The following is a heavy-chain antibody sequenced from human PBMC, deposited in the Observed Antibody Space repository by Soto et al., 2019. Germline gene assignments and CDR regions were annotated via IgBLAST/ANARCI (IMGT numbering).Heavy chain of an antibody. J-gene: IGHJ6*02. D-gene: IGHD2-21*02. CDR1: GGSISGDYYH. Sequence: QVQLQQSGPGLVKPSQTLSLTCTVSGGSISGDYYHWTWIRQSPGKGLEWIRYVFHSGSVLYNPSLKSRLNISVDTSKNQFSLRLSSVTAADTAVYFCAREDDGGDRDYYGLDVWGQGTTVTVSS. CDR3: AREDDGGDRDYYGLDV. CDR2: VFHSGSV. V-gene: IGHV4-30-4*08.